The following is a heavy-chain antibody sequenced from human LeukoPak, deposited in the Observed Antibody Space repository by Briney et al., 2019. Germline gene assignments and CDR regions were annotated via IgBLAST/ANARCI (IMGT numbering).Heavy chain of an antibody. J-gene: IGHJ4*02. CDR3: AREKYYYDGSGYYWGGFDY. D-gene: IGHD3-22*01. V-gene: IGHV1-18*01. Sequence: ASVKVSCKASGYTFTSYGISWVRQAPGQGLEWMGWISAYNGNTNYAQKLQGRVTMTTDTSTSTAYMELRSLRSDDTAVYYCAREKYYYDGSGYYWGGFDYWAREPWSPSPQ. CDR1: GYTFTSYG. CDR2: ISAYNGNT.